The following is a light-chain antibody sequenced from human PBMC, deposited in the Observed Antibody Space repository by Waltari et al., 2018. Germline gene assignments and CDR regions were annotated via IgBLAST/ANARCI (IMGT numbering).Light chain of an antibody. CDR3: QQSYSTLLT. J-gene: IGKJ4*01. V-gene: IGKV1-39*01. CDR2: AAS. Sequence: DIQMTQSPSSLSASVGDRVTITCRASQSISNYLNWYQQKPGKAPKLLIYAASSLQSGVPSGFSGSGSGTDFTLTISSLQPEDFATYYCQQSYSTLLTFGGGTKVEIK. CDR1: QSISNY.